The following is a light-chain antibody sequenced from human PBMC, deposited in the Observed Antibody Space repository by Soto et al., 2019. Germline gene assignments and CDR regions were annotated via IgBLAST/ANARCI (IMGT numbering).Light chain of an antibody. J-gene: IGKJ4*01. V-gene: IGKV4-1*01. CDR2: WAS. Sequence: DIVMTHSPDSLAVSLGERATIRCKSSQSVLFNSDNKNYFSWYQQKPGQPPKLLIYWASILESGVPDRFSGSGSGTDFTLTISSLQAEDVAFYYCQQYYSTPLTFGGGNKVEI. CDR3: QQYYSTPLT. CDR1: QSVLFNSDNKNY.